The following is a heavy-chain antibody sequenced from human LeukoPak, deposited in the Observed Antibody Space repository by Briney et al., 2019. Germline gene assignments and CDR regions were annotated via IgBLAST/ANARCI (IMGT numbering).Heavy chain of an antibody. J-gene: IGHJ4*02. CDR1: GYTFTSYG. CDR2: ISAYNGNT. Sequence: ASVKVSCKASGYTFTSYGISWVRLAPGQGLEWMGWISAYNGNTNYAQKLQGRVTMTTDTSTSTAYMELRSPRSDDTAVYYCARDRDMGGQFDYWGQGTLVTVSS. V-gene: IGHV1-18*01. D-gene: IGHD3-16*01. CDR3: ARDRDMGGQFDY.